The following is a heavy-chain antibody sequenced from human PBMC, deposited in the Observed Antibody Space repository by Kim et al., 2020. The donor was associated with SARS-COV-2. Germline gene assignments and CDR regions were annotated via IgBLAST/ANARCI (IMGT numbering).Heavy chain of an antibody. Sequence: SETLSLTCSVSGGSISSLSFCWGWIRQPPGKGLEWVGSVHYGGSIFYSPSLKSRAIISLDKSKNQVSLNLASVTAADTAFYYCVRAPSDEYKHYFDSWG. J-gene: IGHJ4*01. V-gene: IGHV4-39*01. CDR2: VHYGGSI. CDR1: GGSISSLSFC. CDR3: VRAPSDEYKHYFDS. D-gene: IGHD2-2*01.